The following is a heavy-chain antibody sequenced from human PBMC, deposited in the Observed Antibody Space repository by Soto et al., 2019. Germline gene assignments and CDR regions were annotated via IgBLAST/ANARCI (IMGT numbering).Heavy chain of an antibody. CDR1: GYTFTGYY. V-gene: IGHV1-2*02. CDR3: ARRENDY. J-gene: IGHJ4*02. CDR2: INPNSGDT. Sequence: ASVKVSCKASGYTFTGYYIHWVRRAPGQGLEWMGWINPNSGDTNYAQKFQGRVTMTRDTSISTSYMELSRLRSDDTAVYYCARRENDYWGQGTLVTVSS.